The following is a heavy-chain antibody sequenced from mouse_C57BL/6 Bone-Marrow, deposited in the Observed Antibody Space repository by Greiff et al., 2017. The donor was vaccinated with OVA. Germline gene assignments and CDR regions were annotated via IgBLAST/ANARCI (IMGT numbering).Heavy chain of an antibody. CDR2: IDPETGGT. CDR3: TRSYSNYGDWDC. D-gene: IGHD2-5*01. Sequence: QVQLKESGAELVRPGASVTLSCKASGYTFTDYEMHWVKQTPVHGLEWIGAIDPETGGTAYNQKFKGKAILTADKSSSTAYMELRSLTSEDSADYYCTRSYSNYGDWDCWGQGTALTVSA. V-gene: IGHV1-15*01. J-gene: IGHJ2*01. CDR1: GYTFTDYE.